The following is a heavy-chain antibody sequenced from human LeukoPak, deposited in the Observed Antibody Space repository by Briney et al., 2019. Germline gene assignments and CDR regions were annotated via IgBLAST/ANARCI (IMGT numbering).Heavy chain of an antibody. V-gene: IGHV3-23*01. CDR2: ISGSGGST. Sequence: GGSLRLSCAASGFTFSSYAMSWVRQAPGKGLEWVSAISGSGGSTYYADSVKGRFTISRDNSKNTLYLQMNRLRAEDTAVYYCAKTFGEFRKYYYGMDVWGQGTTVTVSS. CDR1: GFTFSSYA. D-gene: IGHD3-10*01. CDR3: AKTFGEFRKYYYGMDV. J-gene: IGHJ6*02.